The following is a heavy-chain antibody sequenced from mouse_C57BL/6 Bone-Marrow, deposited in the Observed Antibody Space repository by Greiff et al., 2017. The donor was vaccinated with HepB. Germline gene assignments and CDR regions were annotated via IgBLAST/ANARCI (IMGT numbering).Heavy chain of an antibody. CDR1: GYSITSGYY. Sequence: EVKLMESGPGLVKPSQSLSLTCSVTGYSITSGYYWNWIRQFPGNKLEWMGYISYDGSNNYNPSLKNRISITRDTSKNQFFLKLNSVTTEDTATYYCARRSNYSYYYAMDYWGQGTSVTVSS. CDR2: ISYDGSN. D-gene: IGHD2-5*01. J-gene: IGHJ4*01. V-gene: IGHV3-6*01. CDR3: ARRSNYSYYYAMDY.